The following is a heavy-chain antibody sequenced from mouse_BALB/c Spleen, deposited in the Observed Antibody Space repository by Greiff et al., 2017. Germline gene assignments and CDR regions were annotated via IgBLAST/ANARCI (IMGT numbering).Heavy chain of an antibody. CDR1: GFTFTDYY. CDR3: ARDDYGYDYAMDY. CDR2: IRNKANGYTT. Sequence: EVKLVESGGGLVQPGGSLRLSCATSGFTFTDYYMSWVRQPPGKALEWLGFIRNKANGYTTEYSASVKGRFTISRDNSQSILYLQMNTLRAEDSATYYCARDDYGYDYAMDYWGQGTSVTVSS. V-gene: IGHV7-3*02. J-gene: IGHJ4*01. D-gene: IGHD1-2*01.